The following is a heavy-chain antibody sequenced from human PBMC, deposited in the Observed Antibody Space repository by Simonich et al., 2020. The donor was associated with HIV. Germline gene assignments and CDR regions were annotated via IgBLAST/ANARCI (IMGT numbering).Heavy chain of an antibody. V-gene: IGHV4-38-2*01. Sequence: QVQLQDSGPGLVKPSETLSLTCDVSNYSTSSLYYWGWIRQSPGKGLEWIGSVYHSGSTYSNPPLKSRLTISLNTSKNQFSLRLTSVTAADTAVYYCARRQGNWKVNWFDPWGQGTLVTVSS. CDR1: NYSTSSLYY. CDR2: VYHSGST. D-gene: IGHD1-1*01. J-gene: IGHJ5*02. CDR3: ARRQGNWKVNWFDP.